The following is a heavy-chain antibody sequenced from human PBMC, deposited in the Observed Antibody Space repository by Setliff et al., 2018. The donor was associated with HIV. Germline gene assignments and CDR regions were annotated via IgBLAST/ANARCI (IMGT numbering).Heavy chain of an antibody. CDR2: INTYNGNT. CDR1: GYAFTGYG. D-gene: IGHD3-10*01. J-gene: IGHJ4*02. V-gene: IGHV1-18*01. Sequence: ASVKVSCKASGYAFTGYGLSWVRQAPGQGLEWMGWINTYNGNTHYAQNLQGRVTMTRTTSISTAYMELSSLRSEDTAVYYCARGAYYGSGSYYDSRYWGQGTLVTVSS. CDR3: ARGAYYGSGSYYDSRY.